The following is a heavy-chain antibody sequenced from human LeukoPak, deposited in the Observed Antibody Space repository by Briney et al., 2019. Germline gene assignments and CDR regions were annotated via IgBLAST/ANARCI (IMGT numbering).Heavy chain of an antibody. CDR2: IYSGGST. D-gene: IGHD4-17*01. CDR3: ARVDYGDYGFDY. Sequence: PGGSLRLSCAASGFTVSSNYMSWVRQAPGKGLEWVPVIYSGGSTYYADSVKGRFTISRDNSKNTLYLQMNSLRAEDTAVYYCARVDYGDYGFDYWGQGTLVTVSS. V-gene: IGHV3-66*01. J-gene: IGHJ4*02. CDR1: GFTVSSNY.